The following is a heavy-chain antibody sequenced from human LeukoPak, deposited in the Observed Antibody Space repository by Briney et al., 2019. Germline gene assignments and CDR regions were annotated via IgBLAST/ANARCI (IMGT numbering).Heavy chain of an antibody. CDR3: ARDRDYFGGLLISV. J-gene: IGHJ4*02. D-gene: IGHD1-26*01. CDR2: MNPNSGNT. Sequence: GASVKVSCKASGYTFTSYDINWVRQATGQGLEWMGWMNPNSGNTGYAQKFQGRVTMTRNTSISTAYMELSSLRSEDTAVYYCARDRDYFGGLLISVWGQGTLVTVSS. CDR1: GYTFTSYD. V-gene: IGHV1-8*01.